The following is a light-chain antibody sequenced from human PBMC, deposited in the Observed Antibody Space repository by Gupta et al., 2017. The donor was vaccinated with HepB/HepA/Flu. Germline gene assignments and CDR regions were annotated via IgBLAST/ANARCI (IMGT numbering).Light chain of an antibody. CDR2: AAS. Sequence: DIQMTQSPSSLSASVGDRVTITCRASQDIRDHLGWYQQKPGKAPKGLIFAASTLKRGVSSRFTGSGSGTEFSLTISSLQPEDFATYYCLQYDTYPCTFGQGTKLEIK. CDR1: QDIRDH. V-gene: IGKV1-17*01. J-gene: IGKJ2*02. CDR3: LQYDTYPCT.